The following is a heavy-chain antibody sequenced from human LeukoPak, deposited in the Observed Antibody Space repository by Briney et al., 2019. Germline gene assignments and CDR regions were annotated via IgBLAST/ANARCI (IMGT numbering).Heavy chain of an antibody. CDR3: AREATTAGHFFDS. CDR1: GYSFTGYY. Sequence: ASVKVSRKASGYSFTGYYIHWVRQAPGQGLEWMGRINSNSGDTDYAQKFQGRVTLTRDTSISTAYMEVTRLTSDDTAVYYCAREATTAGHFFDSWGQGSLVTVSS. D-gene: IGHD6-13*01. V-gene: IGHV1-2*02. J-gene: IGHJ4*02. CDR2: INSNSGDT.